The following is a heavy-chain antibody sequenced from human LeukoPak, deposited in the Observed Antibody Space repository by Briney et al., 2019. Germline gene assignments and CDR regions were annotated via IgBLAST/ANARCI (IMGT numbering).Heavy chain of an antibody. J-gene: IGHJ4*02. CDR2: IFPILGVA. CDR3: AAGLLSDF. D-gene: IGHD4/OR15-4a*01. Sequence: ASVKVSFKGSGGTFSSYAICWVWQAPGQGLEWVGRIFPILGVANYAHKFQGRVTITRDMSTSTDYMELRSQRSEDTAVYYCAAGLLSDFWGQGTLVSVSS. CDR1: GGTFSSYA. V-gene: IGHV1-69*04.